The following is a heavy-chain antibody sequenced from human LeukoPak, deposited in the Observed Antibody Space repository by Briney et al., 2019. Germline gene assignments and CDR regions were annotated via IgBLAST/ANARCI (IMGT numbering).Heavy chain of an antibody. J-gene: IGHJ4*02. D-gene: IGHD2-2*01. CDR1: GGTFSSYA. Sequence: ASVKVSCKASGGTFSSYAISWVRQAPGQGLEWMGGIIPIFGTANYAQKFQGRVTITADESTSTAYMELSSLRSEDTAVYYCATTERLGYCSSTSCYQSPTFDYWGQGTLVTVSS. V-gene: IGHV1-69*13. CDR2: IIPIFGTA. CDR3: ATTERLGYCSSTSCYQSPTFDY.